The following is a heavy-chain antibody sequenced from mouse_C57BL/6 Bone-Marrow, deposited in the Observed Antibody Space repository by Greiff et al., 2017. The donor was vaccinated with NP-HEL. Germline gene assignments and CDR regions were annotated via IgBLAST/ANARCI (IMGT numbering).Heavy chain of an antibody. CDR1: GYTFTSYW. V-gene: IGHV1-5*01. CDR3: TRSKIGGYHVSIPFAY. J-gene: IGHJ3*01. D-gene: IGHD2-2*01. Sequence: VQLQQSGTVLARPGASVKMSCKTSGYTFTSYWMHWVKQRPGQGLEWIGAIYPGNSDTSYNQKFKGKAKLTAVTSASTAYMELSSLTNEDSAVYYCTRSKIGGYHVSIPFAYWGQGTLVTVSA. CDR2: IYPGNSDT.